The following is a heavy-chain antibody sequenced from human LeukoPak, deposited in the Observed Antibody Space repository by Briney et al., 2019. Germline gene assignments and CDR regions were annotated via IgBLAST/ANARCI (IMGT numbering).Heavy chain of an antibody. D-gene: IGHD4/OR15-4a*01. CDR1: GGSIRNFF. J-gene: IGHJ3*01. Sequence: PSETLSLTCSVSGGSIRNFFWSWIPQPAGERLEWLGRIYADGSAHYTPSLKSRMSMSLDTSKSQVSLKLTSMTAADTAVYFCATDIVGASSDGSDVWGRGTTVIVSS. CDR3: ATDIVGASSDGSDV. V-gene: IGHV4-4*07. CDR2: IYADGSA.